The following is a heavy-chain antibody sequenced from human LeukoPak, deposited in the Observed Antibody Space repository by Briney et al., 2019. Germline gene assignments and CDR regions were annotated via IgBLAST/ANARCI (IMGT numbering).Heavy chain of an antibody. CDR1: GFTVSSNY. Sequence: PGGSLRLSCAASGFTVSSNYMSWVRQAPGKGLEWVAVISYDGSNKYYADSVKGRITISRDNSKNTLYLQMNSLRAEDTAVYYCAKDRSRYYYPGDWGQGTLVTVSS. D-gene: IGHD3-22*01. V-gene: IGHV3-30*18. CDR2: ISYDGSNK. J-gene: IGHJ4*02. CDR3: AKDRSRYYYPGD.